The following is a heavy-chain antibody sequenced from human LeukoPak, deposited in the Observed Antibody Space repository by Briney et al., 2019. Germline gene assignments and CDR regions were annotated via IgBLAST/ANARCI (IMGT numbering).Heavy chain of an antibody. CDR2: IHYSGDT. D-gene: IGHD6-19*01. CDR3: ARGSGCHGS. CDR1: GASISSSY. J-gene: IGHJ5*02. V-gene: IGHV4-59*08. Sequence: PSETPSLTCSVSGASISSSYWTWIRQPPGKGLEWIGNIHYSGDTNHNPSLKSRVTVSLDTSRNQFSLKLSSVTAADTAVYYCARGSGCHGSWGQGTLVTVSS.